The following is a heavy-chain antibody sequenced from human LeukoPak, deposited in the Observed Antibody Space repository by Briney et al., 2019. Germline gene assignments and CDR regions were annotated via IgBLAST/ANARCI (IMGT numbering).Heavy chain of an antibody. CDR1: GYSISSGYY. Sequence: ETLSLTCTVSGYSISSGYYWGWLRQPPGTGLEWIGSIYHSGSTYYNPSLKSRVTISVDTSKNQFSLKLSSVTAADTAVYYCARVPTIGYYYYMDVWGKGTTVTVSS. J-gene: IGHJ6*03. D-gene: IGHD1-26*01. CDR3: ARVPTIGYYYYMDV. CDR2: IYHSGST. V-gene: IGHV4-38-2*02.